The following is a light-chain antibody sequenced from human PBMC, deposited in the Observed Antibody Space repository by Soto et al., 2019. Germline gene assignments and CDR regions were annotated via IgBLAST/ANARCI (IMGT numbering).Light chain of an antibody. CDR2: DAS. J-gene: IGKJ2*01. CDR3: HQYNSY. CDR1: ESIATW. V-gene: IGKV1-5*01. Sequence: DVPMTQSPSTLSASVCDRVTITCRASESIATWLAWYQQKPGKAPKLLIYDASRLESGVPSRFSGGGSGKEFTLTISDLQPDDFATYYCHQYNSYFGQGTKLEI.